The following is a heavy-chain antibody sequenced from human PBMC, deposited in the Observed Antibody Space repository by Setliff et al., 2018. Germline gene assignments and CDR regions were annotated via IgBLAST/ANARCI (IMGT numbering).Heavy chain of an antibody. CDR1: GGAIRSSDYH. V-gene: IGHV3-11*04. J-gene: IGHJ4*02. Sequence: LSLTCTVSGGAIRSSDYHWGWIRQPPGKGLEWVSYIGESGNNIHYADSVKGRFTISRDNAKNSLYLQMNSLRVEDTAVYYCARSFSRCEKFLLDYWGQGALVTVSS. CDR3: ARSFSRCEKFLLDY. D-gene: IGHD2-21*01. CDR2: IGESGNNI.